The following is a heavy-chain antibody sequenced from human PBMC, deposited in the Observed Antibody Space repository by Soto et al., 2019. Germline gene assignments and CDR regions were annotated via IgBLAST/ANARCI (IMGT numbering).Heavy chain of an antibody. Sequence: EVQLLESGGGLVQPGGSLRLSCAASGFTFSSYAMSWVRQAPGKGLEWVSAISGSGGSTYYADSVKGRFTISRDNSKNTLYLQMNSLRAEDTGVYYCANSPAAATHTYWGQGTLVTVAS. CDR2: ISGSGGST. J-gene: IGHJ4*02. CDR1: GFTFSSYA. V-gene: IGHV3-23*01. D-gene: IGHD2-15*01. CDR3: ANSPAAATHTY.